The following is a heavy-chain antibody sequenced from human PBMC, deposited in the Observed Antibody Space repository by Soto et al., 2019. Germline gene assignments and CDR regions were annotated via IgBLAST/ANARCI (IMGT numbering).Heavy chain of an antibody. J-gene: IGHJ5*02. CDR3: ARDRAVTGNDNWFDP. CDR2: IYASGST. Sequence: SETLSLTCTVSGGSISNYYWSWIRQPAGKGLEWIGRIYASGSTNYNPSLNSRVTMSVDTSKNQFSLKLSSVTAADTAVYYCARDRAVTGNDNWFDPGRQGTLVTVSS. CDR1: GGSISNYY. V-gene: IGHV4-4*07. D-gene: IGHD1-20*01.